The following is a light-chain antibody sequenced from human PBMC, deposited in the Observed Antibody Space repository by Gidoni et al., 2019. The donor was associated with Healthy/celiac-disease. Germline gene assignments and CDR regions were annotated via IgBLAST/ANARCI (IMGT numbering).Light chain of an antibody. Sequence: DIQMTQSPSSLSASVGDRVTITCRASQSISSYLNWYQQKPGKAPKLLIYAASSLQSGVPSRFRGRGSGTDFTLTISSLQPEDFATYYCPQSYSTPAFGPGTKVDIK. CDR2: AAS. J-gene: IGKJ3*01. V-gene: IGKV1-39*01. CDR1: QSISSY. CDR3: PQSYSTPA.